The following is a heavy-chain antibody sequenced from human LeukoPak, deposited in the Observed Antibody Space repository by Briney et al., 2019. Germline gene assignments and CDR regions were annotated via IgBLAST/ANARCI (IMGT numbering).Heavy chain of an antibody. J-gene: IGHJ4*02. V-gene: IGHV3-53*01. Sequence: PGGSLRLSCAASGFAVSSNYMSWVSQAPGKGLEWVSVIYRDAKTYYADSVKGRFTISRDISKNTLFLQMTSLRAEDTALYYCAKVKGWYGEGYFDYWGQGTLVTVSS. CDR3: AKVKGWYGEGYFDY. D-gene: IGHD3-10*01. CDR2: IYRDAKT. CDR1: GFAVSSNY.